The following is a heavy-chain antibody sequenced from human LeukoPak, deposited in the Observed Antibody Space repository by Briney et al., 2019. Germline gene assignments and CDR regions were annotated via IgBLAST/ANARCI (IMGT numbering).Heavy chain of an antibody. CDR3: ARVSSGWSEFDY. J-gene: IGHJ4*02. CDR2: IYYSGST. Sequence: SETLSLTCTVSGGSISSYYWSWIRQPPGKGLEWIGYIYYSGSTNYNPPLKSRVTISVDTSKNQFSLKLSSVTAADTAVYYCARVSSGWSEFDYWGQGTLVTVSS. V-gene: IGHV4-59*01. CDR1: GGSISSYY. D-gene: IGHD6-19*01.